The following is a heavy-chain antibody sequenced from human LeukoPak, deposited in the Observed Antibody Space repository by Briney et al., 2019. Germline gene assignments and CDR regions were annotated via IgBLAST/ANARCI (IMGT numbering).Heavy chain of an antibody. V-gene: IGHV3-30*04. CDR3: ARDSGGYSYGPFDY. J-gene: IGHJ4*02. CDR2: ISYDGSNK. D-gene: IGHD5-18*01. CDR1: GFTFSSYA. Sequence: GGSLRLSCAAPGFTFSSYAMHWVRQAPGKGLEWVAVISYDGSNKYYADSVKGRFTISRDNSKNTLYLQMNSLRAEDTAVYYCARDSGGYSYGPFDYWGQGTLVTVSS.